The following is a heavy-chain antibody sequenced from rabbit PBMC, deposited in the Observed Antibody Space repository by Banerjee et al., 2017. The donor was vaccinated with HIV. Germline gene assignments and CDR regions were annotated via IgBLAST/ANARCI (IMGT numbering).Heavy chain of an antibody. Sequence: QSLEESGGDLVKPGASLTLTCTASGFTLSSYWMWWVRQAPGKGLEWIACIVAGSSGSTYYANWAKGRFTISKTSSTTVTLQMASLTAADTATYFCARDWADSNGYTYAYDLNLWGPGTLVTVS. J-gene: IGHJ4*01. V-gene: IGHV1S40*01. D-gene: IGHD6-1*01. CDR3: ARDWADSNGYTYAYDLNL. CDR1: GFTLSSYW. CDR2: IVAGSSGST.